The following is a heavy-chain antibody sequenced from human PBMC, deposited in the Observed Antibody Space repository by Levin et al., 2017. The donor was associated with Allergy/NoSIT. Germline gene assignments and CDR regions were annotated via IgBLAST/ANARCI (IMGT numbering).Heavy chain of an antibody. V-gene: IGHV3-74*03. D-gene: IGHD3-16*01. CDR1: GFNFSSDL. Sequence: GESLKISCAASGFNFSSDLMHWVRQGPGKGLQWVARVDTDGMTTSYADSVKGRFTVSRDNAKSLVYLEMNDLRVEDTALYYCARPTLGSDYINWGQGTQVTVSS. CDR2: VDTDGMTT. CDR3: ARPTLGSDYIN. J-gene: IGHJ1*01.